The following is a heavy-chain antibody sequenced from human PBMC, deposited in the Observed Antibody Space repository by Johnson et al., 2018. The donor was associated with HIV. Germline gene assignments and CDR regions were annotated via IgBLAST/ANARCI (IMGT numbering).Heavy chain of an antibody. D-gene: IGHD3-22*01. CDR2: ISSNGAST. Sequence: VQLVESGGGLVQPGGSLRLSCAASGFTFSRYTMHWVRQAPGKGLEYVSTISSNGASTYYANSVKGRFTISRDNSKNTLYLQMNSLRTEDTAVYYCAKDRVEEVVVHDAFDIWGQGTMVTVSS. V-gene: IGHV3-64*01. J-gene: IGHJ3*02. CDR3: AKDRVEEVVVHDAFDI. CDR1: GFTFSRYT.